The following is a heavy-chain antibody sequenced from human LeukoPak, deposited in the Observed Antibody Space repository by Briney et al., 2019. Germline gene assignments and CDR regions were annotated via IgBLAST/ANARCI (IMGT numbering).Heavy chain of an antibody. CDR2: INSDGSAT. D-gene: IGHD3-16*02. Sequence: GGSLRLSCAASGFTFNTYAMSWVRQAPGKGLVWVSRINSDGSATAYADSVKGRFTISRDNAENTLYLQMNSLRAEDTAVYYCARGTAGYHSSYFDYWGQGTLVTVSS. CDR3: ARGTAGYHSSYFDY. CDR1: GFTFNTYA. V-gene: IGHV3-74*01. J-gene: IGHJ4*02.